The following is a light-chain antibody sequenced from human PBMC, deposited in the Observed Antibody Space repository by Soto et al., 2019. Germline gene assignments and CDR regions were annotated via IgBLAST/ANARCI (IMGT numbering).Light chain of an antibody. CDR1: SFNIGTGYD. V-gene: IGLV1-40*01. J-gene: IGLJ1*01. CDR3: QSHDSRLSGYV. CDR2: GNI. Sequence: QSVLTQPPSVSGAPGQRVTISCIGSSFNIGTGYDVHWYQQLPGTAPKLLIYGNINRPSGVPDRFSGSKSGTSASLAITGLQTEDEADYYCQSHDSRLSGYVFGTGTKLTVL.